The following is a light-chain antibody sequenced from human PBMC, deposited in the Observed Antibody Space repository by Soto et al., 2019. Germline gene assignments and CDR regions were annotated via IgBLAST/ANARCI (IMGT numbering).Light chain of an antibody. Sequence: DIQMTQSPSSLSASVGDRVTITCRASQGISNYLAWYQQKPGKVPKLLIYAASTLQSGVPSRFSGSGSGTDFTLTISSLQPEDVATYYCQQYNSAPPMITFGPGTKVDIK. V-gene: IGKV1-27*01. CDR1: QGISNY. CDR3: QQYNSAPPMIT. CDR2: AAS. J-gene: IGKJ3*01.